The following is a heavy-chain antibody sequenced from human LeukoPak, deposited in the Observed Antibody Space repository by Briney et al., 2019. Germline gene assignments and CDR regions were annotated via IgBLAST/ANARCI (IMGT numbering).Heavy chain of an antibody. D-gene: IGHD4-17*01. V-gene: IGHV1-24*01. CDR2: LHPEDGEA. J-gene: IGHJ3*02. Sequence: ASVKVSCKVSGYTLSDLAMHWVRQAPGKGLEWMGGLHPEDGEAIYAQPLQGRVTMTEDTSTDTAHMELSSLRSEDTAVYYCATRNFGDYGAFDIWGQGTMVTVSS. CDR1: GYTLSDLA. CDR3: ATRNFGDYGAFDI.